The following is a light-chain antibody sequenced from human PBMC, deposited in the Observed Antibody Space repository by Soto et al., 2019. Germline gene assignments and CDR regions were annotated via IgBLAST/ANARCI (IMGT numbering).Light chain of an antibody. Sequence: QSVLTQPPSVSGAPGQRVTISCTGSSSNIGAGYDIYWYQQLPGTAPKVLIYGNSNRPSGVPDRFSGSKAGTSASLAITGLQAEEEADYYCRSCDSSRSSVVFGGGTKLTVL. V-gene: IGLV1-40*01. CDR2: GNS. CDR3: RSCDSSRSSVV. J-gene: IGLJ2*01. CDR1: SSNIGAGYD.